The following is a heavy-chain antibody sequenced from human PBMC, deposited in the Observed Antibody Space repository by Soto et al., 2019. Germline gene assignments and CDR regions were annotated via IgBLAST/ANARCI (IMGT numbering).Heavy chain of an antibody. J-gene: IGHJ4*02. CDR3: ASRDPGTSVDY. Sequence: SEALSLICAVSGGAFTSNNWWTWVRQPPGQGLEWIGEIYRTGSTNYNPSLKSRVTISLDKSENQFSLKVTSLTAADTAVYYCASRDPGTSVDYWGQGTLVTVSS. V-gene: IGHV4-4*02. D-gene: IGHD1-7*01. CDR2: IYRTGST. CDR1: GGAFTSNNW.